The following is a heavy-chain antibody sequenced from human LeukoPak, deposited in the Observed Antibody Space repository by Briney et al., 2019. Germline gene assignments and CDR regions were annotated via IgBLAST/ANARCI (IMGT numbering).Heavy chain of an antibody. V-gene: IGHV3-20*04. CDR1: GFTFDDFG. D-gene: IGHD4-11*01. CDR3: ARGLQYFEH. CDR2: ICWKGDIA. Sequence: GGSLRLSCAASGFTFDDFGMSWVRQAPGQGLEWVSHICWKGDIARYADSVKGRFTSSRDNAKNSLYLQMNSLRVDDTAIYYCARGLQYFEHWGQGALVTVSS. J-gene: IGHJ4*02.